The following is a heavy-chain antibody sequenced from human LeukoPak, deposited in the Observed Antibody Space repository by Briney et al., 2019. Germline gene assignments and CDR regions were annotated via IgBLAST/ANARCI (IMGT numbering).Heavy chain of an antibody. D-gene: IGHD6-19*01. CDR1: GGSISSGGYS. CDR3: ARTYSIGWSLGVFDI. CDR2: IYHSGST. V-gene: IGHV4-30-2*01. J-gene: IGHJ3*02. Sequence: KPSETLSLTCAVSGGSISSGGYSWSWIRQPPGKGLEWIGYIYHSGSTYYNPSLKSRVTISVDRSKNQFSLKLSSVTAADTAMYYCARTYSIGWSLGVFDIWGQGTMVTVSS.